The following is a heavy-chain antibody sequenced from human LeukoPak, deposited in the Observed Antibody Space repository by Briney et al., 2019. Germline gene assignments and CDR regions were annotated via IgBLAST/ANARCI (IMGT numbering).Heavy chain of an antibody. CDR3: ARHPIITMVRGSTIVPHRYFDY. CDR1: GFTFSKYW. CDR2: IKQDGSEK. V-gene: IGHV3-7*01. D-gene: IGHD3-10*01. Sequence: GESLRLSCAASGFTFSKYWMSWVRQAPGKGLEWVANIKQDGSEKYYVDSMKDRFTISRDNAKNSLYLQMNSLRAEDTAVCFCARHPIITMVRGSTIVPHRYFDYWGQGTLVTVSS. J-gene: IGHJ4*02.